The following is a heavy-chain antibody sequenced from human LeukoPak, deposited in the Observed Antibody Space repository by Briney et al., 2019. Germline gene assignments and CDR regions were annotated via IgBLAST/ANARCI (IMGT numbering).Heavy chain of an antibody. J-gene: IGHJ3*02. V-gene: IGHV5-51*01. CDR3: ARRARVVVPAATQYAAFDI. Sequence: GESLKISCKASGYNFTNYFIGWVRQMPGKGLEWMAIIYPGDSNIRYSPSFQGQVTISADKSISTAYLQWSSLKASDTAMYYCARRARVVVPAATQYAAFDIWGQGTMVTVSS. CDR2: IYPGDSNI. CDR1: GYNFTNYF. D-gene: IGHD2-2*01.